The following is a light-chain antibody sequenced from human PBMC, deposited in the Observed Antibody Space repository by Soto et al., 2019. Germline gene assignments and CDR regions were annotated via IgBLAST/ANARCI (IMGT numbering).Light chain of an antibody. Sequence: DIRMTQSPSTLSASVGDRVTITCRASQSISSWLAWYQQKPGKAPKLLIYDASSLERGVPSRFRGSGSGTEFTLTISSLQPDDVATYFCQHYNSVSPWTFGQRTKVEIK. CDR2: DAS. J-gene: IGKJ1*01. CDR1: QSISSW. V-gene: IGKV1-5*01. CDR3: QHYNSVSPWT.